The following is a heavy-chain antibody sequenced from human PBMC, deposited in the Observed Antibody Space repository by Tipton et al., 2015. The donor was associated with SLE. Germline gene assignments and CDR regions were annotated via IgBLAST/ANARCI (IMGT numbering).Heavy chain of an antibody. CDR3: GRGVYSESSVGMDV. D-gene: IGHD6-19*01. J-gene: IGHJ6*02. CDR2: ISRDGSTT. CDR1: GFTFCSYW. Sequence: SLRLSCAASGFTFCSYWMHWVRQAPGKGLVWISRISRDGSTTYYTDSVKGRFTISRDNAKNTVYLQMNSLSGDDTAVYYCGRGVYSESSVGMDVWGQGTTVTVTS. V-gene: IGHV3-74*01.